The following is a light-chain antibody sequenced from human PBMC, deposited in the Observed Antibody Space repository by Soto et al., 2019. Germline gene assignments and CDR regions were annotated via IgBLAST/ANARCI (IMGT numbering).Light chain of an antibody. J-gene: IGKJ2*01. V-gene: IGKV1-39*01. CDR1: QSISTY. CDR2: AAS. Sequence: DIQMTQSPSSLSASIGDRVTITCRASQSISTYLNWYQQRPGTAPKLLISAASSLQSGVPSRFSGSGSGTDFTLTISSLRPEDFASYYCQQSYSTPPTFGQGTKLEIK. CDR3: QQSYSTPPT.